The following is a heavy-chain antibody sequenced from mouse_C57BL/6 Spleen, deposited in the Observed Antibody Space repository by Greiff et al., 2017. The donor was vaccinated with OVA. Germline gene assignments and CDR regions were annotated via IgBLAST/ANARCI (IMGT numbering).Heavy chain of an antibody. D-gene: IGHD2-3*01. J-gene: IGHJ1*03. Sequence: DVKLVESGGGLVKPGGSLKLSCAASGFTFSSYAMSWVRQTPEKRLEWVATISDGGSYTYYPDNVKGRFTISRDNAKNNLYLQMSHLKSEDTAMYYCARGGYYLPWYFDVWGTGTTVTVSS. CDR1: GFTFSSYA. V-gene: IGHV5-4*03. CDR2: ISDGGSYT. CDR3: ARGGYYLPWYFDV.